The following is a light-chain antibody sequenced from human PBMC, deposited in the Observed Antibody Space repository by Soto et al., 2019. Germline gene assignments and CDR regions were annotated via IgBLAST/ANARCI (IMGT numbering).Light chain of an antibody. CDR2: AAS. Sequence: EIVMTQSQATLSVSPGERATLSCRASQSVSSNLAWYQQKPGQAPRLLIYAASTRATGIPARFRGSGSGTEFTLTISSLQSEDFAVYYCQQYNNWPPLTFGGGTKVEIK. V-gene: IGKV3-15*01. J-gene: IGKJ4*01. CDR1: QSVSSN. CDR3: QQYNNWPPLT.